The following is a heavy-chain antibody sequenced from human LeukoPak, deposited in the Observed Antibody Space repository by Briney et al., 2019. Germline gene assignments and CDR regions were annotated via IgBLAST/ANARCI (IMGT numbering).Heavy chain of an antibody. Sequence: SETLSLTCAVSGASISGSRYYWGWIRQPPGKGLERIGNIYYSGSTYYNASLQSRGTISIDTSKNQFSLRLNSVTAADTAVYYCARVHYYGSGSYYYYYYYMDVWGKGTTVTVSS. D-gene: IGHD3-10*01. CDR2: IYYSGST. CDR3: ARVHYYGSGSYYYYYYYMDV. V-gene: IGHV4-39*07. CDR1: GASISGSRYY. J-gene: IGHJ6*03.